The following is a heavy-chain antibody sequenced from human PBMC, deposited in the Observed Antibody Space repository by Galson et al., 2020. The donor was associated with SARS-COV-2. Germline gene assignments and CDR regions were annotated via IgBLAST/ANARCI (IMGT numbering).Heavy chain of an antibody. CDR1: GGTYSSYS. J-gene: IGHJ4*02. Sequence: SVKVSCKASGGTYSSYSLSWVRQAPGQGLEWMGRIIPMLNTTFYAHDLEGRVTISADESTSTTYLEMSSLKSDDTAVYYCARIASKVGSDYWGQGTLVTVSS. V-gene: IGHV1-69*11. CDR2: IIPMLNTT. CDR3: ARIASKVGSDY. D-gene: IGHD3-10*01.